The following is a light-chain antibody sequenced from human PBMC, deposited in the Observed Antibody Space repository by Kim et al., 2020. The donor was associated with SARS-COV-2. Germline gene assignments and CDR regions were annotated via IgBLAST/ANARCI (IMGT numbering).Light chain of an antibody. Sequence: QSVLTQPPSVSGTPGQRVTISCSGSSSNIGSKTVNWYQHVPGTAPKLIIYIDHQRPSGVPDRFSAAKSGTSASLAISEVQSEDEADYICSTFDDSLNGWVFGGGTQLTVL. CDR2: IDH. CDR3: STFDDSLNGWV. CDR1: SSNIGSKT. J-gene: IGLJ3*02. V-gene: IGLV1-44*01.